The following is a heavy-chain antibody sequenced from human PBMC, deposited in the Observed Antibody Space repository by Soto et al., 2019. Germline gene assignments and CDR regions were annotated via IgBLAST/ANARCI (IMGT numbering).Heavy chain of an antibody. CDR3: AILMRVGGRVRREVYYYYGMEA. D-gene: IGHD1-1*01. J-gene: IGHJ6*02. V-gene: IGHV4-4*02. CDR2: IYHSGST. CDR1: GGSISSSNS. Sequence: SETLSLTCAVSGGSISSSNSWSCVRQPPGKGLEGIGEIYHSGSTNYNPSLKRRATISVDKSKKQLCLKLSCVTAAYEAVYYCAILMRVGGRVRREVYYYYGMEAWGQGTRVTVPS.